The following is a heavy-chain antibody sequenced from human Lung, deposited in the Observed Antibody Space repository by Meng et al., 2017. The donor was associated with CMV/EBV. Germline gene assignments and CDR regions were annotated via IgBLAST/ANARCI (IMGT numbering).Heavy chain of an antibody. CDR3: ARNNCSSTSCYSLYYYGMDV. Sequence: GESLKISCAASGFTVSSNYMSWVRQAPGKGLEWVSVIYSGGSTYYADSVKGRFTISRDNSKNTLYVQMNSLRAEDTAVYYCARNNCSSTSCYSLYYYGMDVWGQGXTVTVSS. CDR1: GFTVSSNY. D-gene: IGHD2-2*01. CDR2: IYSGGST. V-gene: IGHV3-53*01. J-gene: IGHJ6*02.